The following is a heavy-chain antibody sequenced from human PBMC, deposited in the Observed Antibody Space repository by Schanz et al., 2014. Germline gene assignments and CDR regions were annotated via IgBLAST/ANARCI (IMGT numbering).Heavy chain of an antibody. V-gene: IGHV3-74*01. CDR3: AKDHPSSGWPAFDV. D-gene: IGHD6-19*01. Sequence: EVQLVESGGGLVQPGGSLRLSCAASGFTFSTYWMHWVRQAPGKGLVWVSGITRQGTTYYADFVKGRFSISRDLSSNTLYLQMNSLRADDSAIYYCAKDHPSSGWPAFDVWGQGTQXTVSA. J-gene: IGHJ4*02. CDR2: ITRQGTT. CDR1: GFTFSTYW.